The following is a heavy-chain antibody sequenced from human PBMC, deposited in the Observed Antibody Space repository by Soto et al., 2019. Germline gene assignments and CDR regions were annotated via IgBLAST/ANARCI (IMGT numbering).Heavy chain of an antibody. CDR3: AREGLTGTIGLYYYYAMDV. Sequence: SETLSLTCTVSGCSISSYYWSWIRQPPAKGLEWIGYIYYSGSTNYNSSLKSRVTISVDTSKNQFPRKLSSVTAADTAVYYCAREGLTGTIGLYYYYAMDVWGQGTTVTVSS. V-gene: IGHV4-59*01. CDR2: IYYSGST. D-gene: IGHD1-7*01. CDR1: GCSISSYY. J-gene: IGHJ6*02.